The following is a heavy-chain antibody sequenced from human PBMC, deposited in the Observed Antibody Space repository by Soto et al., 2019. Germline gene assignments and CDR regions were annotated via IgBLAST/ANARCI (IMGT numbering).Heavy chain of an antibody. CDR3: AGYSGSYYYFQH. V-gene: IGHV3-30-3*01. J-gene: IGHJ1*01. CDR1: GFTFSSYA. Sequence: QVQLVESGGGVVQPGRSLRLSCAASGFTFSSYAMHWVRQAPGKELEWVAVISYDGSNKYYADSVKGRFTISRDNSKNTLYLQMNSLRAEDTAVYYCAGYSGSYYYFQHWGQGTLVTVSS. D-gene: IGHD1-26*01. CDR2: ISYDGSNK.